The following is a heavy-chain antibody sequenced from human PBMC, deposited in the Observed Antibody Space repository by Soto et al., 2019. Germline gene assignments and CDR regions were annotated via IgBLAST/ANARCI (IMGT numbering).Heavy chain of an antibody. CDR1: GGSISSYY. CDR3: ARDGVTSGSYDQYFQH. Sequence: SETLSLTCTVSGGSISSYYWSWIRQPPGKGLEWIGYIYYSGSTNYNPSLKSRVTISVDTSKNQFSLKLSSVTAADTAVYYCARDGVTSGSYDQYFQHWGQGTLVTVSS. V-gene: IGHV4-59*01. D-gene: IGHD1-26*01. J-gene: IGHJ1*01. CDR2: IYYSGST.